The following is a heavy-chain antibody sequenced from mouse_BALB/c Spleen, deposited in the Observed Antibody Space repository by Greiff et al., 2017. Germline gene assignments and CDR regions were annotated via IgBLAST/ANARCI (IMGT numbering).Heavy chain of an antibody. Sequence: EVKLMESGGGLVKPGGSLKLSCAASGFTFSDYYMYWVRQTPEKRLEWVATISDGGSYTYYPDCVKGRFTISRDNAKNNLYLQMSSLKSEDTAMYYCARVFYDFYAMDYWGQGTSVTVSS. V-gene: IGHV5-4*02. CDR3: ARVFYDFYAMDY. J-gene: IGHJ4*01. CDR2: ISDGGSYT. D-gene: IGHD2-1*01. CDR1: GFTFSDYY.